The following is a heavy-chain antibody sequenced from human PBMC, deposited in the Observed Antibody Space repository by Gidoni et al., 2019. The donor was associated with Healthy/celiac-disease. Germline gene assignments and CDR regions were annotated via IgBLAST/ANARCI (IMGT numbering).Heavy chain of an antibody. CDR1: GFTFSSYS. CDR3: ARLFRPATVTTSEGGYYYYYMDV. Sequence: EVQLVESGGGLVKPGGSLRLSCAASGFTFSSYSMNWVRQAPGKGLEWVSSISSSSSYIYYAYSVKGRFTISRDNAKNSLYLQMNSLRAEDTAVYYCARLFRPATVTTSEGGYYYYYMDVWGKGTTVTVSS. V-gene: IGHV3-21*01. D-gene: IGHD4-4*01. J-gene: IGHJ6*03. CDR2: ISSSSSYI.